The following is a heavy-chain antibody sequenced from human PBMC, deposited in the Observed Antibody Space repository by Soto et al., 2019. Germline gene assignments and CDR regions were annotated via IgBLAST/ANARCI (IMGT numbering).Heavy chain of an antibody. CDR3: ARTLRGRGVKYFDD. V-gene: IGHV6-1*01. J-gene: IGHJ4*02. CDR1: GKRGCNNCVA. D-gene: IGHD3-10*01. CDR2: TYYRSKLHY. Sequence: PSQTLAREPAITGKRGCNNCVAWHGIRQSPSRGLEWPGRTYYRSKLHYDYAPSVRSRITINPDTSKNHFSLQLNSVSPEDAAVYYCARTLRGRGVKYFDDSGQGSLFTVSS.